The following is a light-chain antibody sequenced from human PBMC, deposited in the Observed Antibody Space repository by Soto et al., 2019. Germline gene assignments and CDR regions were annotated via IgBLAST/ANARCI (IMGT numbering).Light chain of an antibody. CDR3: QKYDSAPLT. J-gene: IGKJ1*01. V-gene: IGKV1-27*01. CDR2: GAS. CDR1: QGISNN. Sequence: DIQMTQSPSSLSASVGDRVTITCRASQGISNNLAWYQQKPGKVPRLLIYGASTLQSGVPSRFSGSGSGTDFTLTISSLQPEDVATYYCQKYDSAPLTCGQGTKVEFK.